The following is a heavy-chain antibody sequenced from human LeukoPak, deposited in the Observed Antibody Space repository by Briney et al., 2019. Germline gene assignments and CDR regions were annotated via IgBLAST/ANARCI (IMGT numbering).Heavy chain of an antibody. D-gene: IGHD3-22*01. CDR3: ARVTPLYYYDSSDYSGNDAFDI. J-gene: IGHJ3*02. Sequence: GGSLRLSCAASGFTFSSYSMNWVRQAPGKGLEWVSSISSSSSYIYYADSVKGRFTISRDNAKNSLYLQMNSLRAEDTAVYYCARVTPLYYYDSSDYSGNDAFDIWGQGTMVTVSS. CDR1: GFTFSSYS. CDR2: ISSSSSYI. V-gene: IGHV3-21*01.